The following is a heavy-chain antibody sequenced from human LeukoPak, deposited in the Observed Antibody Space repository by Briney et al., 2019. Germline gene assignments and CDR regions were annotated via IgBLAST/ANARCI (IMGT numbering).Heavy chain of an antibody. CDR2: ISAYNGNT. Sequence: SVKVSCKASGGTFSSYAISWVRQAPGQGLEWMGWISAYNGNTNYAQKLQGRVTITADESTSTAYMELSSLRSEDTAVYYCARSYSGSFPYYFDYWGQGTLVTVSS. J-gene: IGHJ4*02. CDR1: GGTFSSYA. CDR3: ARSYSGSFPYYFDY. V-gene: IGHV1-69*13. D-gene: IGHD1-26*01.